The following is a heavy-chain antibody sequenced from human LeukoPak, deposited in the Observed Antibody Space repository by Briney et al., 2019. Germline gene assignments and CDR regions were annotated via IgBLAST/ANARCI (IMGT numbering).Heavy chain of an antibody. CDR1: GGSISSGDYY. D-gene: IGHD3-22*01. J-gene: IGHJ4*02. V-gene: IGHV4-30-4*01. CDR2: IYYSGTT. Sequence: PSQTLSLTCTVSGGSISSGDYYWSWIRQPPGEGLEWIGYIYYSGTTYYNPSLKSRLTISVDTSKNQFSLNLNSVTAADTAVYYCARAVSGYPFDYWGQGTLVTVSS. CDR3: ARAVSGYPFDY.